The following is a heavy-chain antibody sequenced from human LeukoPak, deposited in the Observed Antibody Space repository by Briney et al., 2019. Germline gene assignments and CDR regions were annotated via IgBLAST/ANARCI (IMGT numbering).Heavy chain of an antibody. J-gene: IGHJ4*02. CDR2: MNPNSGNT. D-gene: IGHD6-13*01. CDR3: ASGDPYSSSSSDY. Sequence: ASVTVSCKASGYTFTSYDINWVRQAPGQGLEWMGWMNPNSGNTGYAQKFQGRVTMTRNTSISTAYMELSSLRSEDTAVYYCASGDPYSSSSSDYWGQGTLVTVSS. CDR1: GYTFTSYD. V-gene: IGHV1-8*01.